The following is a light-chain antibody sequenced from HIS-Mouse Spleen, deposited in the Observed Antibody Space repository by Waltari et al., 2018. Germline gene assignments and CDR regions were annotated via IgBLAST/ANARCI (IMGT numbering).Light chain of an antibody. V-gene: IGLV1-40*01. CDR3: QSYDSSLSGYV. CDR1: RPNIRAGYD. CDR2: GNS. Sequence: QSVLTQPPSVSGAPGQRATISCTGSRPNIRAGYDLHWYQQLPGTAPKLLIYGNSNRPSGVPDRFSGSKSGTSASLAITGLQAEDEADYYCQSYDSSLSGYVFGTGTKVTVL. J-gene: IGLJ1*01.